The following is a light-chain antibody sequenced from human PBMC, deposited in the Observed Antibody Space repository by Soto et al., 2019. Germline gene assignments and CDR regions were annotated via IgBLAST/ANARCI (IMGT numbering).Light chain of an antibody. Sequence: QSVLTQPASVSGSPGQSITISCTGASSDVGTYNLVSWYQHHPGKAPKLMIYEVNKRPSGVSNRFSASKSGSTASLTISGLQAEEEADYYCCSYAGFSNWVFGGGTKLTVL. V-gene: IGLV2-23*02. CDR3: CSYAGFSNWV. CDR2: EVN. CDR1: SSDVGTYNL. J-gene: IGLJ3*02.